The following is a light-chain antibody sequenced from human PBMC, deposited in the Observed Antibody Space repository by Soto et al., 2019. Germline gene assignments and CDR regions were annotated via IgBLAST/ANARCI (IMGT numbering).Light chain of an antibody. Sequence: EIVLTQSPGILSLSPGERATLSCRASQSVSNDFLAWYQQKPGQAPRLLIYGASTRATDVPDRFSASGSGADFTLTISRLEPEDFAVYYCQQYGSSPPRTFGQGTKVE. J-gene: IGKJ1*01. CDR3: QQYGSSPPRT. V-gene: IGKV3-20*01. CDR1: QSVSNDF. CDR2: GAS.